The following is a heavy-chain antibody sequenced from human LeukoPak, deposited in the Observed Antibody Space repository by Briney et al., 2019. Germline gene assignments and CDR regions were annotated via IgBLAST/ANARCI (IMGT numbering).Heavy chain of an antibody. Sequence: SGGSLRLSCAASGFTFSSYAMSWVRQAPGKGLEWVSAISGSGGSTYYADSVKGRFTISRDNSKNTLYLQMNSLRAEDTAVYYCAKDYRGYSYGPFDYWGQGTLVTVSS. J-gene: IGHJ4*02. CDR3: AKDYRGYSYGPFDY. V-gene: IGHV3-23*01. D-gene: IGHD5-18*01. CDR1: GFTFSSYA. CDR2: ISGSGGST.